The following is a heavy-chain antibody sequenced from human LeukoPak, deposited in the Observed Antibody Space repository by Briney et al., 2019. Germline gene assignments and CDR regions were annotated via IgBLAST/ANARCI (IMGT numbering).Heavy chain of an antibody. J-gene: IGHJ6*02. CDR1: GYSFTSYW. V-gene: IGHV5-51*01. D-gene: IGHD5-24*01. CDR2: IYPGGSDT. Sequence: GESLKISCRGSGYSFTSYWIGWVRQMPGKGLEWMGIIYPGGSDTRYSPSFQGQVTISADKSISTAYLQWSSLKASDTAMYYCARQMATMGQYYYYGMDVWGQGTTVTVSS. CDR3: ARQMATMGQYYYYGMDV.